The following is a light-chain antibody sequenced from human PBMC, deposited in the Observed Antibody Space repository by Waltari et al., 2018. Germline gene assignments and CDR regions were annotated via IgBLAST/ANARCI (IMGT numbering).Light chain of an antibody. CDR2: CAS. CDR1: QSVLYRANSKNY. CDR3: QQYYDTPWT. V-gene: IGKV4-1*01. Sequence: DIVMTQSPDSLSVSLGEGATINCKSSQSVLYRANSKNYVAWYQLKSGQPPKLLICCASTRECGVPDRLSGSGSGTSFTLTISSLQAEDVAVYYCQQYYDTPWTFGQGTNVEI. J-gene: IGKJ1*01.